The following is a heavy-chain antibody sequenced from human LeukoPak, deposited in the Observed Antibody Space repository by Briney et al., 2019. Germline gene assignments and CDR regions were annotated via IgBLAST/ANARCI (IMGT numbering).Heavy chain of an antibody. J-gene: IGHJ4*02. V-gene: IGHV3-9*01. CDR1: GFTFDDYA. CDR2: ISWNSGSI. CDR3: AKAPAVAGTSYFDY. Sequence: GGSLRLSCAASGFTFDDYAMHWVRQAPGKGLEWVSGISWNSGSIGYADSVKGRFTISRDNAKNSLYLQMNSLRAEDTALYYCAKAPAVAGTSYFDYWGQGTLVTVSS. D-gene: IGHD6-19*01.